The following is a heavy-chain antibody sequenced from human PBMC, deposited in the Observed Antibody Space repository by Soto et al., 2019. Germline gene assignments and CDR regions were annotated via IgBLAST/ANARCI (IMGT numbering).Heavy chain of an antibody. V-gene: IGHV4-34*01. CDR3: ARDRQYYNFLSGYQNEGPYGMDV. J-gene: IGHJ6*02. CDR1: GGSFSGYC. CDR2: INHSGGT. Sequence: PSETLSLTCAVYGGSFSGYCWTWIRQAPGKGLEWIGEINHSGGTNYNSSLKSRVTISADTSKNQFSLILNSVTAADTDVYYCARDRQYYNFLSGYQNEGPYGMDVWGQGTTVTV. D-gene: IGHD3-3*01.